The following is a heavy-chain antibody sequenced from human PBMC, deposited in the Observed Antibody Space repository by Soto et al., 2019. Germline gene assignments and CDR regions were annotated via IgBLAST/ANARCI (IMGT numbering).Heavy chain of an antibody. V-gene: IGHV1-69*06. CDR1: GGTFSSYA. CDR2: IIPIFGTA. J-gene: IGHJ6*02. Sequence: QVQLVQSGAEVKKPGSSVKVSCKASGGTFSSYAISWVRQAPGQGLEWMGGIIPIFGTANYAQKFQGRVTITADKSTSTAYMELSSLRSEDTAVYYCARGDYGGNSLYYYGMDVWGQGTTVTVSS. D-gene: IGHD4-17*01. CDR3: ARGDYGGNSLYYYGMDV.